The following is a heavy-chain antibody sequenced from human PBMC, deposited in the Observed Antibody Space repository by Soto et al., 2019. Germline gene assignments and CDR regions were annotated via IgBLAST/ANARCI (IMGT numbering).Heavy chain of an antibody. J-gene: IGHJ4*02. CDR2: IYNSGNT. D-gene: IGHD2-21*01. CDR1: GGSISYGAYY. Sequence: SETLSLTCTVSGGSISYGAYYWSWIRQPPGKGLEWIGHIYNSGNTYNNPSLRSRLTISLDTSKSQFSLNLNSVTAADTAVYYCASGLSGDKVDQWGQGTLVTVSS. CDR3: ASGLSGDKVDQ. V-gene: IGHV4-30-4*01.